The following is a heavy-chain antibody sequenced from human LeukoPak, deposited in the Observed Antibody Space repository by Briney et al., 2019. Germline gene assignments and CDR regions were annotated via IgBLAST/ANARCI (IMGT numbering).Heavy chain of an antibody. J-gene: IGHJ4*02. CDR3: AKDGYCSSTSCYPAPY. Sequence: GGSLRLSCAASGFTISSYAMSWVRQAPGKGLEWVSAISGSGGSTYYADSVKGRFTISRDNSKNTLYLQMNSLRAEDTAVYYCAKDGYCSSTSCYPAPYWGQGTLVTVSS. D-gene: IGHD2-2*01. V-gene: IGHV3-23*01. CDR1: GFTISSYA. CDR2: ISGSGGST.